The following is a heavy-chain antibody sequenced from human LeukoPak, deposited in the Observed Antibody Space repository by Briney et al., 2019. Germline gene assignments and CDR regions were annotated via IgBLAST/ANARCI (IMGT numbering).Heavy chain of an antibody. CDR1: GYTFTSYY. CDR2: INPSGGST. CDR3: ARGGLEDPSDGYFGY. V-gene: IGHV1-46*01. D-gene: IGHD5-24*01. J-gene: IGHJ4*02. Sequence: GASVKVSCKASGYTFTSYYMHWVRQAPGQGLEWMGIINPSGGSTSYAQKFQGRVTMTRDTSTSTVYMELSSLRSEDTAVYYCARGGLEDPSDGYFGYWGQGTLVTVSS.